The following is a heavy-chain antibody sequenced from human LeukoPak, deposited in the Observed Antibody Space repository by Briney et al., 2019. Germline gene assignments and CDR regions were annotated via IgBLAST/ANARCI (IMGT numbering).Heavy chain of an antibody. J-gene: IGHJ6*02. CDR1: GYTFTSYG. Sequence: ASVKVSRKASGYTFTSYGISWVRQAPGQGLEWMGWISAYNGNTNYAQKLQGRVTMTTDTSTSTAYMELRSLRSDDTAVYYCARGGYDILTGYPFYSYYGMDVWGQGTTVTVSS. CDR3: ARGGYDILTGYPFYSYYGMDV. V-gene: IGHV1-18*01. CDR2: ISAYNGNT. D-gene: IGHD3-9*01.